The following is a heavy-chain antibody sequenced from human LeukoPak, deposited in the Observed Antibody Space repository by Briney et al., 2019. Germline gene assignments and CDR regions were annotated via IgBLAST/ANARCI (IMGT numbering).Heavy chain of an antibody. J-gene: IGHJ4*02. V-gene: IGHV4-59*01. CDR3: ARDSSYYDILTGYYRGGFDY. CDR2: IYYSGST. D-gene: IGHD3-9*01. CDR1: GGSISRYY. Sequence: SETLSLTCTVSGGSISRYYWSWIRQPPGKGLEWIGYIYYSGSTNYNPSLKSRVTISVDTSKNQFSLKLSSVTAADTAVYYCARDSSYYDILTGYYRGGFDYWGQGTLVTVSS.